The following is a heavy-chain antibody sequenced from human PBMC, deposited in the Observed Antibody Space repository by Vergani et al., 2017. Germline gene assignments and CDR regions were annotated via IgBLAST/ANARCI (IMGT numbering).Heavy chain of an antibody. D-gene: IGHD6-19*01. CDR3: AREGWSVYCGMDV. CDR2: IYTSGST. V-gene: IGHV4-61*02. Sequence: QVQLQESGPGLVKPSETLSLTCTVSGGPISSGSYYWSWIRQPAGKGLEWIGRIYTSGSTNYNPSPKSRVTISVDPTKNQFSLKLSSVTAADTAVYYGAREGWSVYCGMDVWGQGTTVTVSS. J-gene: IGHJ6*02. CDR1: GGPISSGSYY.